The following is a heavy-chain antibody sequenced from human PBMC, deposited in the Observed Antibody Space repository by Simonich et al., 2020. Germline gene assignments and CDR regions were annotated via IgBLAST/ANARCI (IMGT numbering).Heavy chain of an antibody. CDR3: ARVTREWLVFY. Sequence: QVQLQESGPGLVKPSETLSLTCAVSGYSISSGYYWGWIRQPPGKGLGWIGSIYHSGSTYYNPSLKSRVTISVDTSKNQFSLKLSSVNAADTAVYYCARVTREWLVFYWGQGTLVTVSS. CDR1: GYSISSGYY. CDR2: IYHSGST. D-gene: IGHD6-19*01. J-gene: IGHJ4*02. V-gene: IGHV4-38-2*01.